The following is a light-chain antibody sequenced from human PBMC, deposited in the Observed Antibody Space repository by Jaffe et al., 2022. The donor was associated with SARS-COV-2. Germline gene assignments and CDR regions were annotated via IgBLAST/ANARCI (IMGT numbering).Light chain of an antibody. CDR1: HSIDSW. CDR2: RAS. J-gene: IGKJ2*01. V-gene: IGKV1-5*03. Sequence: DIQMTQSPSTLSASVGDRVTITCRASHSIDSWLAWYQQKPGKAPKLLIYRASSLESGVPSRFSGSGSGTEFALTISSLQPDDFATYYCQQYKSSPYTFGQGTKLEIK. CDR3: QQYKSSPYT.